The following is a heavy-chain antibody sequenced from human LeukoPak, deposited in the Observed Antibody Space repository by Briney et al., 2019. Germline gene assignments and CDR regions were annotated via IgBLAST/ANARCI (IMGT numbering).Heavy chain of an antibody. CDR2: INPNSGGT. CDR3: ARHASGGGYDDSFYFDY. V-gene: IGHV1-2*02. J-gene: IGHJ4*02. D-gene: IGHD5-12*01. CDR1: GYTFTGYY. Sequence: ASVKVSCKASGYTFTGYYMHWVRQAPGQGLEWMGWINPNSGGTNYAQKFQGRVTMTRDTSISTAYMELSRLRSDDTAVYYCARHASGGGYDDSFYFDYWGQGTLVTVSS.